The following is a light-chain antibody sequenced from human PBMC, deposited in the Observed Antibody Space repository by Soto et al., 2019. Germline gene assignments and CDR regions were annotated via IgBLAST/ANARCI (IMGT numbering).Light chain of an antibody. CDR3: QSYDSSLITSV. Sequence: QSVLTQPPSVSGAPGQRVTISCTGSSSNIGAGYDVHWYQQVPGTAPKLLIYGNTNRPSGVPDRFSGSKSGTSASLAVTGLQAEDEADYYCQSYDSSLITSVFGGGTNLTVL. CDR1: SSNIGAGYD. V-gene: IGLV1-40*01. CDR2: GNT. J-gene: IGLJ2*01.